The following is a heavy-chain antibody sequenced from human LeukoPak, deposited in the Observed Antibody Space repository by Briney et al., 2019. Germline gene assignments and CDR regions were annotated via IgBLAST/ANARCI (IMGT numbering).Heavy chain of an antibody. D-gene: IGHD3-22*01. V-gene: IGHV3-48*01. J-gene: IGHJ4*02. Sequence: GGSLRLSCAASGFIFSSYSMNWVRQAPGKGLEWVSYISSDTSTIYYADSVKGRFTISRDNAKKSLYLQMNSLRAEDTAVYYCARDPVYYFDSSGYYVYWGQGTLVTVSS. CDR1: GFIFSSYS. CDR2: ISSDTSTI. CDR3: ARDPVYYFDSSGYYVY.